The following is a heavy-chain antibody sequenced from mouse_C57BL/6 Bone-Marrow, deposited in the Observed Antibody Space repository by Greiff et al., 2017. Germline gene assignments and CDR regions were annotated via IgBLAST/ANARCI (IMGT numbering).Heavy chain of an antibody. J-gene: IGHJ3*01. CDR2: ISSGGSYT. Sequence: DVHLVESGGDLVKPGGSLKLSCAASGFTFSSYGMSWVRQTPDKRLEWVATISSGGSYTYYPDSVKGRFTISRDNAKNTLYLQMSSLKSEDTAMYYCARRLLPAWFAYWGQGTLVTVSA. CDR1: GFTFSSYG. CDR3: ARRLLPAWFAY. D-gene: IGHD3-2*02. V-gene: IGHV5-6*01.